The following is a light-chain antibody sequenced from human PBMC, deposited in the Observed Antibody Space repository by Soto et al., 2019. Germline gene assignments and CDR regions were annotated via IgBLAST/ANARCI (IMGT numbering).Light chain of an antibody. J-gene: IGLJ2*01. Sequence: QSVLTQPPSESGTPGQRVTISCSGSSSNIGSNYVYWYQQLPGTAPKLLIYKNNQRPSGVPDRFSGSKSGTSASLAISGLRSEDEADYYCAAWDDSRTSLFGGGTKLTVL. V-gene: IGLV1-47*01. CDR1: SSNIGSNY. CDR2: KNN. CDR3: AAWDDSRTSL.